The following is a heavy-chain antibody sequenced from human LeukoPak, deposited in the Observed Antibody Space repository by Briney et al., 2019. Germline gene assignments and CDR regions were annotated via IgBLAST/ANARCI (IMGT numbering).Heavy chain of an antibody. CDR3: ARAPYYDFWSGYYSDYYYYGMDV. CDR2: INHSGST. Sequence: SETLSLTCAVYGGSFIGYYWSWIRQPPGKGLEWIGEINHSGSTNYNPSLKSRVTISVDRSKNQFSLKLSSVTAADTAVYYCARAPYYDFWSGYYSDYYYYGMDVWGQGTTVTVSS. CDR1: GGSFIGYY. V-gene: IGHV4-34*01. J-gene: IGHJ6*02. D-gene: IGHD3-3*01.